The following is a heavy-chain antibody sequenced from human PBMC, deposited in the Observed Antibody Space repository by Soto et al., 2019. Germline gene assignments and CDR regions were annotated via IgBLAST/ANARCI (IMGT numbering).Heavy chain of an antibody. D-gene: IGHD2-15*01. Sequence: EVQLLESGGGLVQPGGSLRLSCAASGFSFSTFAMSWVRQAPGRGLEWVSFISDDGSRTYYADAEKGRYTISRDNSKHTRELQMNSQTAEDTAGYAGVKGGGWDFWGQGTLVTVSS. CDR2: ISDDGSRT. V-gene: IGHV3-23*01. CDR1: GFSFSTFA. CDR3: VKGGGWDF. J-gene: IGHJ4*02.